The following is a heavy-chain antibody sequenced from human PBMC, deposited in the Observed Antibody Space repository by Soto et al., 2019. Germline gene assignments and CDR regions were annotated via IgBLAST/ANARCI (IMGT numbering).Heavy chain of an antibody. CDR1: YT. Sequence: YTMHWVRQAPGKGLEWVSLISWDGGSTYYADSVKGRFTISRDNSKNSLYLQMNSLRTEDTALYYCAKDGKNYYWDYWGQGTRVTVSS. V-gene: IGHV3-43*01. CDR2: ISWDGGST. J-gene: IGHJ4*02. D-gene: IGHD1-7*01. CDR3: AKDGKNYYWDY.